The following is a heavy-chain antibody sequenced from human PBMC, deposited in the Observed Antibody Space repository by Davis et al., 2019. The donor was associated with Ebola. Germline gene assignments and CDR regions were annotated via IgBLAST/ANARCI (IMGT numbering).Heavy chain of an antibody. D-gene: IGHD5-18*01. J-gene: IGHJ4*02. CDR1: GFTFSSYA. V-gene: IGHV3-23*01. CDR2: ITGGGART. CDR3: AKLPWIQLWFDY. Sequence: GGSLRLSCAASGFTFSSYAMSWVRQAPGKGLEWVSEITGGGARTYYADSVKGRFTISRDNSKNTLYLQMNSLRAEDTAVYYCAKLPWIQLWFDYWGQGTLVTVSS.